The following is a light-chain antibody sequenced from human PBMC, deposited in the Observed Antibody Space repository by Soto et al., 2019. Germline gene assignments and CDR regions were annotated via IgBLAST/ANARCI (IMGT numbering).Light chain of an antibody. Sequence: ETVLTQSPATLSLSPGERATLSCRASQSVGSYLAWYQQKPGQTPRLLIYDASNRATGIPARFSGSGSGTDFTLTISSLEPEDFAVYYCQQRSNWPRTFSQGTKLEIK. V-gene: IGKV3-11*01. CDR3: QQRSNWPRT. CDR1: QSVGSY. J-gene: IGKJ2*01. CDR2: DAS.